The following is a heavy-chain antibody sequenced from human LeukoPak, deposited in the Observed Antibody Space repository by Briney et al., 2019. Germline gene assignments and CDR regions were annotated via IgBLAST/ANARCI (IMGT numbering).Heavy chain of an antibody. V-gene: IGHV4-59*01. CDR1: GGSISSYY. D-gene: IGHD3-22*01. CDR2: IYYSGST. J-gene: IGHJ4*02. Sequence: SETLSLTCTVSGGSISSYYWSWIRQPPGKGLKWIGYIYYSGSTNYNPSLKSRVTISVDTSKNQFSLKLSSVTAADTAVYYCARGFSAYYYDSSGYYCDYWGQGTLVTVSS. CDR3: ARGFSAYYYDSSGYYCDY.